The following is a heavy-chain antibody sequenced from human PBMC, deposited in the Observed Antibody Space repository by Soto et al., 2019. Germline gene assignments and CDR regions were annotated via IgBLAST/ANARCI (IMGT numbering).Heavy chain of an antibody. V-gene: IGHV1-8*01. CDR1: GYTFTSYD. D-gene: IGHD3-22*01. CDR3: ARSYYDSSGYYPEPDAFDI. CDR2: MNPNSGNT. Sequence: GASVKVSCKASGYTFTSYDINWVRQATGQGLEWMGWMNPNSGNTGYAQKFQGRVTMTRNTSISTAYMELSSLRSEDTAVYYCARSYYDSSGYYPEPDAFDIWGQGTMVTVSS. J-gene: IGHJ3*02.